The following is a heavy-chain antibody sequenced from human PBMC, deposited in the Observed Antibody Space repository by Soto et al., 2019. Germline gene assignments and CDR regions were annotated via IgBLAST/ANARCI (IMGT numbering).Heavy chain of an antibody. CDR2: TSYTGNT. J-gene: IGHJ6*02. Sequence: SETLSLTCIVSGGSITSYHWSWIRQFPGKGLEWIAYTSYTGNTNYNPSLKSRVTISMDTSKNQLSLKLTSMTAADTAVYYCARVGGIAAAGIRPYYYYGMDVWGQGTTVTVSS. V-gene: IGHV4-59*01. D-gene: IGHD6-13*01. CDR3: ARVGGIAAAGIRPYYYYGMDV. CDR1: GGSITSYH.